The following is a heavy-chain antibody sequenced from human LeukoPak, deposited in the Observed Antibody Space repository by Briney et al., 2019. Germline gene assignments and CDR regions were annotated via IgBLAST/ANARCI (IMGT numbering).Heavy chain of an antibody. CDR3: ARGYYDTGGYYRFDS. D-gene: IGHD3-22*01. Sequence: SEPLSLTCTVSVGSISTYSGTWIREPPGKGLEWIGNIYYSGSTNYNPALKSRVTISVGASRNHFSLDVTSVTAADTAVYYCARGYYDTGGYYRFDSWGQGTLVTVSS. CDR2: IYYSGST. J-gene: IGHJ4*02. V-gene: IGHV4-59*01. CDR1: VGSISTYS.